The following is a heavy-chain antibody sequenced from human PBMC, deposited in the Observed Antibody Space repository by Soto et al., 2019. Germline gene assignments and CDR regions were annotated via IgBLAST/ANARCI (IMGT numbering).Heavy chain of an antibody. V-gene: IGHV1-18*04. CDR1: GYTFTSYG. CDR2: ISAYNGNT. CDR3: ARDRGPDIVVVPAATRGAFDI. D-gene: IGHD2-2*01. J-gene: IGHJ3*02. Sequence: QVQLVQSGAEVKKPGASVKVSCKASGYTFTSYGISWVRQAPGQGLEWMGWISAYNGNTNYAQKLQGRVTMTTETSTSTAYMELRSLRSDDTAVYYCARDRGPDIVVVPAATRGAFDIWGQGTMVTVSS.